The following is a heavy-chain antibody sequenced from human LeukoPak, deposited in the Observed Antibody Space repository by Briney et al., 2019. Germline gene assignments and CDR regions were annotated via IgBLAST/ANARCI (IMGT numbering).Heavy chain of an antibody. CDR2: IYSGGTT. D-gene: IGHD6-13*01. J-gene: IGHJ6*02. CDR1: GFTVSSYY. Sequence: GGSLRLSCAASGFTVSSYYMSWVRQAPGKGLQWVSIIYSGGTTYYADSVKGRFTISRDNSKNTLYLQMNGLRTEDTAVYYCAATRAADNRGMDVWGQGTTVTVSS. V-gene: IGHV3-66*01. CDR3: AATRAADNRGMDV.